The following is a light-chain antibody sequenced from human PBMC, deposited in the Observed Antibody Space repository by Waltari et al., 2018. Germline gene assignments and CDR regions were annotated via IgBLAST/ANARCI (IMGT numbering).Light chain of an antibody. CDR3: GSYTTSSRDYV. J-gene: IGLJ1*01. Sequence: QSALTQPASVSGSPGQSITISCTGTSPAIGGYNYVSWYQQYPGKAPKLMIYEVNNRPSEVSNRFSGSKSGNTASLTISGLQAEDEADYYCGSYTTSSRDYVFGTGTKVTVL. CDR2: EVN. CDR1: SPAIGGYNY. V-gene: IGLV2-14*01.